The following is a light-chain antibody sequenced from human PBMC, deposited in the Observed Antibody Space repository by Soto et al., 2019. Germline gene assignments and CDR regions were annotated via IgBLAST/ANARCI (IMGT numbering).Light chain of an antibody. V-gene: IGLV2-11*01. CDR2: DVS. J-gene: IGLJ1*01. CDR3: CSYAGSYTLYV. Sequence: QSALTQPRSVSGSPGQSVTISCTGTISDVGGYNYVSWYQQHPGKAPKLMIYDVSKRPSGVPDRFSGSKSGNTASLTISGLQADDEADYYCCSYAGSYTLYVFGTGTKLTVL. CDR1: ISDVGGYNY.